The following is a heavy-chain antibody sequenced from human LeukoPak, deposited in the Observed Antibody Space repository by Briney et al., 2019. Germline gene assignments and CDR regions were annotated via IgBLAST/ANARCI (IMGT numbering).Heavy chain of an antibody. Sequence: GGSLRLSCAASGFTFSRYWMHWVRQAPGKGLVWVSCIKSDGSSTSIADSAKGRFTISRDNAKNTVYLQMNSLRAEDTAVYYCVRDNRSYNFHYWGQGTLVTVSS. CDR1: GFTFSRYW. CDR3: VRDNRSYNFHY. V-gene: IGHV3-74*01. CDR2: IKSDGSST. J-gene: IGHJ4*02. D-gene: IGHD1-26*01.